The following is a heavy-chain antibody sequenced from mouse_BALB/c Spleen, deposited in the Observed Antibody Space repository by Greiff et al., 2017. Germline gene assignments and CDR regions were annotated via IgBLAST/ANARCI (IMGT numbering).Heavy chain of an antibody. CDR2: ISTYYGDA. D-gene: IGHD3-1*01. CDR1: GYTFTDYA. Sequence: VQLQQSEAELVRPGVSVKISCKGSGYTFTDYAMHWVKQSHAKSLEWIGVISTYYGDASYNQKFKGKATMTVDKSSSTAYMELARLTSEDSAIYYCASREGQPDWFAYWGQGTLVTVSA. V-gene: IGHV1S137*01. CDR3: ASREGQPDWFAY. J-gene: IGHJ3*01.